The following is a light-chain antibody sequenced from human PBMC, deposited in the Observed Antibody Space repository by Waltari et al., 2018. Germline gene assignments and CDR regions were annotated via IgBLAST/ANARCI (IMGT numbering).Light chain of an antibody. Sequence: QSALTQPASVSGSPGQSITISCTGTTSDVGSYNLLSWYQQHPGEVPKLIIYEGNKRPSGGSNRFSGYKSGNTASLTISGLQPEDEADYYCCSYGGASIRIFGGGTKVTVL. CDR2: EGN. CDR3: CSYGGASIRI. CDR1: TSDVGSYNL. V-gene: IGLV2-23*01. J-gene: IGLJ2*01.